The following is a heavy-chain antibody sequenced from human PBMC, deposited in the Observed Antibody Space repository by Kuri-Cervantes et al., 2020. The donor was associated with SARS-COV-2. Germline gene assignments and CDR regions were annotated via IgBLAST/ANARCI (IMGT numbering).Heavy chain of an antibody. V-gene: IGHV2-5*01. CDR1: GFSLSTSGVG. D-gene: IGHD1-7*01. CDR3: AHTEVSITGTRIFNY. Sequence: SGPTLVKPTQTLTLTCTFSGFSLSTSGVGVGWIRQPPGKALEWLALIYWNDDKRYSPSLKSRLTTTKDTSKNQVVLTMTNMDPVDTATYYCAHTEVSITGTRIFNYWGQGTLVTVSS. CDR2: IYWNDDK. J-gene: IGHJ4*02.